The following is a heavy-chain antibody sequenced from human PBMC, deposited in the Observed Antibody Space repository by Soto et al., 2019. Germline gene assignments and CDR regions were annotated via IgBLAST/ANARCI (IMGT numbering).Heavy chain of an antibody. D-gene: IGHD2-2*01. Sequence: PSETLSLTCSVSGGSISSGGYYWSWIRQQPGKSLEWIGYIYYSGSTYYNPSLKSRVTISVDTSNNQFSLKLSSVTAADTAVYYCAIGGYCSSTSCLDLSRLFDPWGQGTLVTVSS. V-gene: IGHV4-31*03. CDR2: IYYSGST. J-gene: IGHJ5*02. CDR3: AIGGYCSSTSCLDLSRLFDP. CDR1: GGSISSGGYY.